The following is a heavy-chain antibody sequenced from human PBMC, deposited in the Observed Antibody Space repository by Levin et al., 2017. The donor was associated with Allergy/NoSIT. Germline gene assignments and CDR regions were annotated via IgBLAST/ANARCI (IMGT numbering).Heavy chain of an antibody. CDR2: IYYSGST. CDR1: GGSISSSSYY. D-gene: IGHD5-12*01. J-gene: IGHJ4*02. Sequence: SQTLSLTCTVSGGSISSSSYYWGWIRQPPGKGLEWIGSIYYSGSTYYNPSLKSRVTISVDTSKNQFSLKLSSVTAADTAVYYCARHGYSGYDRYFDYWGQGTLVTVSS. CDR3: ARHGYSGYDRYFDY. V-gene: IGHV4-39*01.